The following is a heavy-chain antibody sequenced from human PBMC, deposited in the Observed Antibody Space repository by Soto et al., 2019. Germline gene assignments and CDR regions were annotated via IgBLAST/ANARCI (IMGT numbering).Heavy chain of an antibody. CDR2: ICGSGGST. J-gene: IGHJ4*02. V-gene: IGHV3-23*01. CDR3: AKDPYEWLQIIGSFDY. D-gene: IGHD5-12*01. Sequence: PGGSLRLSCAASGFTFSSYAMSWVRQAPGKGLEWVSAICGSGGSTYYAASVKGRFTISRDNSKNTLYLQMNSLRAEDTAVYYCAKDPYEWLQIIGSFDYWGQGTLVTVSS. CDR1: GFTFSSYA.